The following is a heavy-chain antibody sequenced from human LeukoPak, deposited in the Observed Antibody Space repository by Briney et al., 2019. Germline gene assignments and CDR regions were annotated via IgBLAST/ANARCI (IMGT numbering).Heavy chain of an antibody. V-gene: IGHV1-2*02. CDR2: INPNSGGT. Sequence: ASVKVSYKASGYTFTGYYMHWVRQAPGQGLEWMGWINPNSGGTNYAQKFQGRVTMTRDTSISTAYMELRSLRSDDTAVYYCARDRYYVLDYWGQGTLVTVSS. D-gene: IGHD3-10*02. CDR1: GYTFTGYY. CDR3: ARDRYYVLDY. J-gene: IGHJ4*02.